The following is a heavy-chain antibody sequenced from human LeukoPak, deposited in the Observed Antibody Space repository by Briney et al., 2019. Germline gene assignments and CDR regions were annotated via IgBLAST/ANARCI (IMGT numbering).Heavy chain of an antibody. Sequence: ASVKVSCKASGYTFTSYGISWVRQAPGQGLEWMGWISAYNGNTNYAQKLQGRVTMTTDTSTSTAYMGLRSLRSDDTAEYYCARDPGEYYYDSSGYRYYYYYGMDVWGQGTTVTVSS. D-gene: IGHD3-22*01. CDR3: ARDPGEYYYDSSGYRYYYYYGMDV. CDR1: GYTFTSYG. V-gene: IGHV1-18*01. CDR2: ISAYNGNT. J-gene: IGHJ6*02.